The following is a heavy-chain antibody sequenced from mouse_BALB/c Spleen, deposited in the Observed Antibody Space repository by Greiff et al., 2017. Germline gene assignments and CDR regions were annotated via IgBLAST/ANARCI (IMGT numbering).Heavy chain of an antibody. CDR1: GYTFTRYW. D-gene: IGHD2-1*01. CDR2: IYPSDSYT. CDR3: TRSVYYGNSWFAY. J-gene: IGHJ3*01. Sequence: QVQLQQPGAELVRPGASVKLSCKASGYTFTRYWINWVKQRPGQGLEWIGNIYPSDSYTNYNQKFKDKATLTVDKSSSTADMQLSSPTSEDSAVYYCTRSVYYGNSWFAYWGQGTLVTVSA. V-gene: IGHV1-69*02.